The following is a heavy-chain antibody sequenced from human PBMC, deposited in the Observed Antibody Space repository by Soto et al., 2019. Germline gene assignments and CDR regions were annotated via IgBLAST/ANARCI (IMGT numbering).Heavy chain of an antibody. V-gene: IGHV3-30-3*01. CDR2: ISDDGSNK. Sequence: GGSLRLSCAASGFTFSSYAMHWVRQGPGKGLEWVAVISDDGSNKYYADSVKGRITISRDNSKNTLFLQISSLRPEDTAVYYCAREGWEDIVATNNYFYYAMDVWGQGTTVTVSS. D-gene: IGHD5-12*01. J-gene: IGHJ6*02. CDR1: GFTFSSYA. CDR3: AREGWEDIVATNNYFYYAMDV.